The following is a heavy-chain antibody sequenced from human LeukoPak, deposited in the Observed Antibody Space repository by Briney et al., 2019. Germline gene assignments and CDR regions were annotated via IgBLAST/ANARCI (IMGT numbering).Heavy chain of an antibody. CDR1: GGSVSSGSYF. CDR3: ARDTGDFFDY. V-gene: IGHV4-61*01. D-gene: IGHD2-21*01. CDR2: IYYSGRI. J-gene: IGHJ4*02. Sequence: PSETLSLTCTVSGGSVSSGSYFWSWIRQPPGKGLEWIGYIYYSGRINYNPSLKSRVTFSVDTSKNQFSLKLSSVTAADTAVYYCARDTGDFFDYWGQGTLVTVS.